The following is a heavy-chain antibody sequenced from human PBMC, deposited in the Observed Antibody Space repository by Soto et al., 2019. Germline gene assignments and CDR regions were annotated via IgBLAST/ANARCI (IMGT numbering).Heavy chain of an antibody. Sequence: SSVKVSCKASGGTFSSYAISWVRQAPGQGLEWMGGIIPIFGTANYAQKFQGRVTITADESTSTAYMELSSLRSEDTAVYYCARRRDIAAAGTKYNWFDPWGQGTLVTVSS. J-gene: IGHJ5*02. CDR3: ARRRDIAAAGTKYNWFDP. D-gene: IGHD6-13*01. CDR1: GGTFSSYA. CDR2: IIPIFGTA. V-gene: IGHV1-69*13.